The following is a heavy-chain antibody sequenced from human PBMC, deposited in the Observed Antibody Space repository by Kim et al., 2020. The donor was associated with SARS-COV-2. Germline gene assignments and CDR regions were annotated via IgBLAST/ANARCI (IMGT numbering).Heavy chain of an antibody. V-gene: IGHV5-10-1*01. J-gene: IGHJ6*02. Sequence: GESLKISCKGSGYSFTSYWISWVRQMPGKGLEWMGRIDPSDSYTNYSPSFQGHVTISADKSISTAYLQWSSLKASDTAMYYCARHQEMATPRNYYYGMDVWGQGTTVTVSS. CDR1: GYSFTSYW. D-gene: IGHD5-12*01. CDR3: ARHQEMATPRNYYYGMDV. CDR2: IDPSDSYT.